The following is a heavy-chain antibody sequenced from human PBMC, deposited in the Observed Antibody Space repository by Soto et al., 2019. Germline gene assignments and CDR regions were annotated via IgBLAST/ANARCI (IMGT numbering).Heavy chain of an antibody. J-gene: IGHJ4*02. D-gene: IGHD4-17*01. Sequence: VQLLESGGGLVQPGGSLRLSCAASGFSFSDYAMSCVRQAPGKGLEWVSIISGDAGSTKYADSVKGRFTISRVNSKNTVYLQMNSLRAEDTAVYYCAKRVYGDYVWFDYWGQGTLVTVSS. V-gene: IGHV3-23*01. CDR2: ISGDAGST. CDR1: GFSFSDYA. CDR3: AKRVYGDYVWFDY.